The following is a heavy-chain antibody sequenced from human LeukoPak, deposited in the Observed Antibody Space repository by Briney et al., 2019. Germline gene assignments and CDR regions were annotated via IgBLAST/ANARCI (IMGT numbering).Heavy chain of an antibody. CDR1: GGSISSYY. Sequence: PSETLSLTCNVSGGSISSYYWSWIRQPPGKGLEWIGYIYYSGSTNYNPSLKSRVTISVDTSKNQFSLKLTSVTAADTAVYYCARMGPPLRGVRYYYYMDAWGKGTTVTVSS. D-gene: IGHD3-10*01. V-gene: IGHV4-59*01. J-gene: IGHJ6*03. CDR3: ARMGPPLRGVRYYYYMDA. CDR2: IYYSGST.